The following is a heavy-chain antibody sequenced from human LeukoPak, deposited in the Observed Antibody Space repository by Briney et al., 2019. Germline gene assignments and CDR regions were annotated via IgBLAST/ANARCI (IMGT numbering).Heavy chain of an antibody. V-gene: IGHV3-48*04. CDR2: ISSSGGTI. D-gene: IGHD6-13*01. Sequence: GGSLRLSCAASGFTFSSYAMGWVRQPPGKGLECLSFISSSGGTIYYADSVKGRFTISRDNAKNSLYLQMNSLRAEDTAVYYYARLAAADYFDYWGQGTLVTVSS. J-gene: IGHJ4*02. CDR3: ARLAAADYFDY. CDR1: GFTFSSYA.